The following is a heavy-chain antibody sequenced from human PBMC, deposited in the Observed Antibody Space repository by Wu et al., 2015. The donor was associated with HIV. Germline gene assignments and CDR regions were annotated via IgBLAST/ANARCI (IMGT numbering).Heavy chain of an antibody. V-gene: IGHV1-69*12. D-gene: IGHD7-27*01. CDR1: GGTFGNSS. CDR3: ARFDPQLGISRAHPYYMDV. CDR2: LIPLFGTG. Sequence: QVQLVQSGAEVKKPGSSVKVSCKASGGTFGNSSVSWVRQTPGQGLEWMGGLIPLFGTGHLGHKFQDRVKITADDSTSTVYMELTSLRSEDTAVYYCARFDPQLGISRAHPYYMDVWGKGTTVIVSS. J-gene: IGHJ6*03.